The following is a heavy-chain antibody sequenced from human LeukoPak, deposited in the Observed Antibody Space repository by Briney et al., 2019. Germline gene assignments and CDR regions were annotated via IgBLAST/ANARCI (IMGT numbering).Heavy chain of an antibody. V-gene: IGHV1-69*01. J-gene: IGHJ4*02. CDR3: ATLGYCSSTSCPNDY. Sequence: IPIFGTANYAQKFQGRVTITADESTSTAYMELSSLRSEDTAVYYCATLGYCSSTSCPNDYWGQGTLVTVSS. D-gene: IGHD2-2*01. CDR2: IPIFGTA.